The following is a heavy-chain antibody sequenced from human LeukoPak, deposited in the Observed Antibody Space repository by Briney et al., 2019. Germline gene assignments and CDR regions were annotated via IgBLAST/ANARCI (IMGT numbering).Heavy chain of an antibody. J-gene: IGHJ5*02. CDR3: ARGSYYDSGDYWFDP. CDR2: ISYDGSNK. D-gene: IGHD3-22*01. V-gene: IGHV3-30*03. CDR1: GFTFSSYG. Sequence: GGSLRLSCAASGFTFSSYGMHWVRQAPGKGLEWVAVISYDGSNKYYADSVKGRFTISRDNSKNSLYLQMNSLRAEDTAVYYCARGSYYDSGDYWFDPWGQGTLVTVSS.